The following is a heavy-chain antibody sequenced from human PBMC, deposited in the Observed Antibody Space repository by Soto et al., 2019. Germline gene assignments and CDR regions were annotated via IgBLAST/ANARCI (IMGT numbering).Heavy chain of an antibody. CDR2: IGTAGDT. CDR1: GFTFSSYD. J-gene: IGHJ3*02. CDR3: ARGRFRAPCYSYDDAFDI. D-gene: IGHD5-18*01. Sequence: GGSLRLSCAASGFTFSSYDMHWVRQATGKGLEWVSAIGTAGDTYYPGSVKGRFTISRENAKNSLYLQMNSLRAEDTAVYYCARGRFRAPCYSYDDAFDIWGQGTMVTVSS. V-gene: IGHV3-13*01.